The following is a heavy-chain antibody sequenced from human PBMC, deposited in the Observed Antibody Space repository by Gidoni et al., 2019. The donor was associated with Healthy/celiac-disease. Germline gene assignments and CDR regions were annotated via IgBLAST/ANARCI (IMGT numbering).Heavy chain of an antibody. V-gene: IGHV1-8*01. J-gene: IGHJ6*02. Sequence: QVQLVQSGAEVKKPGASVKVSCKASGYTFTSYDINWVRQAPGHGLEWKGWMNPNSGNTGYAQKFQGRVTMTRNTSISTAYMELSRLRSEDTAVYYCARGRYLDPPIYDFWSGYYPYYYYYYGMDVWGQGTTVTVSS. CDR3: ARGRYLDPPIYDFWSGYYPYYYYYYGMDV. D-gene: IGHD3-3*01. CDR1: GYTFTSYD. CDR2: MNPNSGNT.